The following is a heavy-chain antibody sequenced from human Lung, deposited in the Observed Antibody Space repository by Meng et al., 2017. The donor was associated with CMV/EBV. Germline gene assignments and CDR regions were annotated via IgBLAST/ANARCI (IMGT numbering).Heavy chain of an antibody. CDR2: MSSDGGTK. D-gene: IGHD3-9*01. Sequence: GGSLRLXCAASGFTFRSHTIHWVRQAPGNGLEWLSVMSSDGGTKFYADSVKGRFTISRDNSKNTLYLQMNSLRPEDTDVYYCATAGVLRYFDWRDPLESWGQG. V-gene: IGHV3-30-3*01. CDR1: GFTFRSHT. CDR3: ATAGVLRYFDWRDPLES. J-gene: IGHJ4*02.